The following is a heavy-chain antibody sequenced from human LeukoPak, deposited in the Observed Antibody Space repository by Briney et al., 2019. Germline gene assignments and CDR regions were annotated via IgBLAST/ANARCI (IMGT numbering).Heavy chain of an antibody. Sequence: SQTLSLTCTVSGGSISIGGYYWSWIRQPPGKGLEWIGEINHSGSTNYNPSLKSRVTISVDTSKNQFSLKLSSVTAADTAVYYCARYHDSTRFLFDYWGQGTLVTVSS. CDR2: INHSGST. CDR3: ARYHDSTRFLFDY. V-gene: IGHV4-30-2*01. D-gene: IGHD3-22*01. J-gene: IGHJ4*02. CDR1: GGSISIGGYY.